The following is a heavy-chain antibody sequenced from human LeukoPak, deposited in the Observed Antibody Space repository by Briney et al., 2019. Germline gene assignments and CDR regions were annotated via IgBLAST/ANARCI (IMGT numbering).Heavy chain of an antibody. CDR1: GFTFSSYS. V-gene: IGHV3-21*01. J-gene: IGHJ4*02. D-gene: IGHD6-6*01. CDR2: ISSNSSYI. CDR3: ARESEYSTNAFDY. Sequence: GGSLRLSCAASGFTFSSYSMNWVRQAPGKGVEWVSSISSNSSYIHYADSVKGRFTISRDNAKNSLYLQMNSLRAEDTAVYYCARESEYSTNAFDYWGQGTLVTVSS.